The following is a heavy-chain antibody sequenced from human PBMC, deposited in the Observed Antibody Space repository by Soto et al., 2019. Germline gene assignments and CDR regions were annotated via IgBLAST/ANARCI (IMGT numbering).Heavy chain of an antibody. CDR1: GFTFWKFG. CDR2: ISHDGTDK. D-gene: IGHD1-26*01. J-gene: IGHJ6*02. CDR3: VRDTNLVATTDYSSYGLDV. Sequence: PGGSLRLSCAASGFTFWKFGLHWVRPSPREGLEWVALISHDGTDKYYADSVKGRFTISRDNSKNTLYLQMDGLRPEDTAVYFCVRDTNLVATTDYSSYGLDVWGQGTTVTVSS. V-gene: IGHV3-30*03.